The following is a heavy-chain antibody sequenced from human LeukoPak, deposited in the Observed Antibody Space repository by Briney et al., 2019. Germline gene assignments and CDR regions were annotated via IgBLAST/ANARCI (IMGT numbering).Heavy chain of an antibody. CDR1: GFTFSSYS. J-gene: IGHJ4*02. Sequence: GGSLRLSCAASGFTFSSYSMNWVRQAPGKGLEWVSSISSSSSYIYYADSVEGRFTISRDNAKNSLYLQMNSLRAEDTAVYYCARLTLGGYNYDYWGQGTLVTVSS. CDR2: ISSSSSYI. D-gene: IGHD5-24*01. V-gene: IGHV3-21*01. CDR3: ARLTLGGYNYDY.